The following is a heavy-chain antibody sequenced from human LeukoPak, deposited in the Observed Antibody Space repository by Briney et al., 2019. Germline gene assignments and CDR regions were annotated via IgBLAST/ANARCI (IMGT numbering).Heavy chain of an antibody. Sequence: GGSLRLSCAASGFTFSSYSMTWVRQAPGKGLEWVSYISSSSSTIYYADSVKGRFTISRDNAKNSLYLQMNSLRAEDTAVYYCARDFWYSSGWYGIDDWGQGTLVTVSS. CDR2: ISSSSSTI. CDR1: GFTFSSYS. D-gene: IGHD6-19*01. V-gene: IGHV3-48*01. J-gene: IGHJ4*02. CDR3: ARDFWYSSGWYGIDD.